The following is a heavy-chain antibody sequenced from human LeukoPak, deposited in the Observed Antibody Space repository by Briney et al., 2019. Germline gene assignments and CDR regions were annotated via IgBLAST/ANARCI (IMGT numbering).Heavy chain of an antibody. V-gene: IGHV3-23*01. CDR2: ISGTALST. CDR3: AKDLDIVATITGN. CDR1: GFTFNSYV. Sequence: GGSLRLSCAASGFTFNSYVMNWVRQAPGKGLEWVAAISGTALSTYHADSVKGRFTISRDNSKNTLYLQMNSLRAEDTAVYYCAKDLDIVATITGNWGQGTLVTVSS. D-gene: IGHD5-12*01. J-gene: IGHJ4*02.